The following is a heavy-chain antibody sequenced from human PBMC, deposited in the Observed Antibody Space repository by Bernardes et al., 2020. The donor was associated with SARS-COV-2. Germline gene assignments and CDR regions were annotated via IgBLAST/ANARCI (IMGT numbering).Heavy chain of an antibody. CDR2: IYYSGGT. V-gene: IGHV4-31*03. D-gene: IGHD3-3*01. CDR3: ARGIPQSITIFGVVIPGNWFDP. Sequence: SETLSLTCTVSGGSISSGGYYWSWIRQHPGKGLEWIGYIYYSGGTYYNPSPKSRVTISVDTSKNQFSLKLSSVTAADTAVYYCARGIPQSITIFGVVIPGNWFDPWGQGTLVTVSS. CDR1: GGSISSGGYY. J-gene: IGHJ5*02.